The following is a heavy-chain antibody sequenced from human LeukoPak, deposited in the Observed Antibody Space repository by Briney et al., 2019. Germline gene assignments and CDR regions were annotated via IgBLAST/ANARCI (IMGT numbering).Heavy chain of an antibody. J-gene: IGHJ4*02. Sequence: SQTLSLTCTVSGGSISSGSYYWSWIRQPPGRGLEWIGSIYYTGTTFDDPSLKSRVTLSVDTSKNQFSLRLTSVTAADTAFYYCAREEYSSDWYGHDSWGQGTLVTVSS. CDR1: GGSISSGSYY. CDR2: IYYTGTT. CDR3: AREEYSSDWYGHDS. V-gene: IGHV4-39*07. D-gene: IGHD6-13*01.